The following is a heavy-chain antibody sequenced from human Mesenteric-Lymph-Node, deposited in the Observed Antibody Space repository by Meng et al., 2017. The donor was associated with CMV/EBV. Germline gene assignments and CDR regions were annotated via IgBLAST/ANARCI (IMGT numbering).Heavy chain of an antibody. V-gene: IGHV4-4*02. CDR2: ILHSGNT. Sequence: RYLSCAVSGGSNSSSNWLRWVRQPTGKGLEWIGEILHSGNTNYNPSLKSRVTISVDKSRNQFSLKLSPVTAADTAVYYCAALWSGFPWGQGTLVTVSS. CDR3: AALWSGFP. J-gene: IGHJ5*02. D-gene: IGHD3-3*01. CDR1: GGSNSSSNW.